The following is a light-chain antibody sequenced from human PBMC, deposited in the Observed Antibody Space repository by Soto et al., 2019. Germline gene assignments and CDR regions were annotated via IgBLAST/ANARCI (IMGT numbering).Light chain of an antibody. V-gene: IGKV1-12*01. CDR3: QQYYRSSIT. Sequence: DIKMTQSPSSVSASVGDRVTITCRASQGISSWLAWYQQKPGKAPKLLIYAASSLQSGVPSRFSGSGSGTEFTLTISSLQPDDFATYYCQQYYRSSITFGQGTRLEIK. J-gene: IGKJ5*01. CDR2: AAS. CDR1: QGISSW.